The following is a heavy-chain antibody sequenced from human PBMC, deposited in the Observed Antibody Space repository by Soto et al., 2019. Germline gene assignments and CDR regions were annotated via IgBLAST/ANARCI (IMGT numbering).Heavy chain of an antibody. V-gene: IGHV3-23*01. D-gene: IGHD3-10*01. CDR3: AKANRFGESSFVDY. CDR1: GFTFSSYA. CDR2: ISGSGGST. J-gene: IGHJ4*02. Sequence: VQLLESGGGLVQPGGSLRLSCAASGFTFSSYAMSWVRQAPGKGLEWVSAISGSGGSTYYADSVKGRFTISRDNSKNALYLQMNSLRAEDTAVYYCAKANRFGESSFVDYWGQGTLVTVSS.